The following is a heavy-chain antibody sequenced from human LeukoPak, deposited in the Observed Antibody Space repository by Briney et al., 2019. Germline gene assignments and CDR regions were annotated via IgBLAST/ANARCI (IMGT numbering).Heavy chain of an antibody. CDR3: ARRPAPQIFAFDI. CDR1: GGTFSSYA. J-gene: IGHJ3*02. V-gene: IGHV1-69*13. D-gene: IGHD2-15*01. Sequence: GASVKVSCKASGGTFSSYAISWVRQAPGQGLEWTGGIIPIFGTANYAQKFQGRVTITADESTSTAYMELSSLRSEDTAVYYCARRPAPQIFAFDIWGQGTMVTVSS. CDR2: IIPIFGTA.